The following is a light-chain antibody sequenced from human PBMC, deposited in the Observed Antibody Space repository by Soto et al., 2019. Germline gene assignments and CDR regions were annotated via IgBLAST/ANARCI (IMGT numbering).Light chain of an antibody. J-gene: IGLJ2*01. V-gene: IGLV2-14*01. CDR3: CSYTSSNTPVV. Sequence: QSALTQPASVSGSPGQSITISCTGTGSDVGGYRYVSWYQQHPGKAPKLMIYEVNNRPSGVSDRFSGSKSGNTASLTISGLQADDAADYYCCSYTSSNTPVVFGGGTQLTVL. CDR2: EVN. CDR1: GSDVGGYRY.